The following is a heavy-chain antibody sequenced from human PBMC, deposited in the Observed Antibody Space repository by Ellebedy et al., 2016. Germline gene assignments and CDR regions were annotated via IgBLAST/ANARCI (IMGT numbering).Heavy chain of an antibody. CDR1: GFTLSDYW. CDR2: VNSDGSST. Sequence: GESLKISXAASGFTLSDYWMHWVRQVPGKGLVWVSRVNSDGSSTSYADSVKGRFTISRDNAKNTLYLQMNSLRAEDTAVYFCARGEWDGRTVVVTTEYESAHFMDVWGKGTTVTVAS. V-gene: IGHV3-74*01. D-gene: IGHD3-22*01. CDR3: ARGEWDGRTVVVTTEYESAHFMDV. J-gene: IGHJ6*03.